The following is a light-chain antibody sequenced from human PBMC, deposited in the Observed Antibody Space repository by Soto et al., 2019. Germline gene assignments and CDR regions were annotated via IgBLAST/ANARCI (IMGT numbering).Light chain of an antibody. CDR3: QQSYRTPYT. J-gene: IGKJ2*01. Sequence: DVQMTQSPSSLSASVGDRVTITCRASQSISSYLNWYQQKPGKAPKLLIYAASSLQSGGVPSRFSGSGSGTEFTLTISSLQPEYFATYYCQQSYRTPYTFGQGTKLEIK. V-gene: IGKV1-39*01. CDR1: QSISSY. CDR2: AAS.